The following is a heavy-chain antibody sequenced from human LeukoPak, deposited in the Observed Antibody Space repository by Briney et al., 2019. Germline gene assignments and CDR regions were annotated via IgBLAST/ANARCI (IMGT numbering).Heavy chain of an antibody. V-gene: IGHV3-30*18. CDR2: ISYDGSNK. Sequence: GRSPRLSCAASGFTFSNYAMCWVRQAPGKGLEWVAVISYDGSNKYYADSVKGRFTISRDNSKNTLYLQMNSLRPEDTAVYYCAKSRLRELAVAGNWGQGTLVTVSS. J-gene: IGHJ4*02. D-gene: IGHD6-19*01. CDR3: AKSRLRELAVAGN. CDR1: GFTFSNYA.